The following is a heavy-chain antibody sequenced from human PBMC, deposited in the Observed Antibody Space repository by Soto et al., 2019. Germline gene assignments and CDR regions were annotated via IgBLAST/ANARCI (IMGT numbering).Heavy chain of an antibody. Sequence: SETLSLTCAVYGGSFSCYYWSWIRQPPGKGLEWIGEINHSGSTNYNPSLKSRVTISVDTSKNQFSLKLSSVTAADTAVYYCARVSGTTTSPFDYWGQGTLVTVSS. D-gene: IGHD1-1*01. V-gene: IGHV4-34*01. CDR2: INHSGST. CDR3: ARVSGTTTSPFDY. J-gene: IGHJ4*02. CDR1: GGSFSCYY.